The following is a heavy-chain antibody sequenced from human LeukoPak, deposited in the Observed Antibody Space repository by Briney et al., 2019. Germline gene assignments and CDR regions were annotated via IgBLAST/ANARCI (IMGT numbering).Heavy chain of an antibody. D-gene: IGHD6-13*01. J-gene: IGHJ6*03. V-gene: IGHV1-2*02. Sequence: ASVKVSCKASGYTFTGYYMHWVRQAPGQGLEWMGWINPNSGGTNYAQKFQGRVTMTRDTSISTAYMELSRLRSDDTAVYYCARDAAAAALLYYYYYYMDVWGKGTTVTVSS. CDR1: GYTFTGYY. CDR3: ARDAAAAALLYYYYYYMDV. CDR2: INPNSGGT.